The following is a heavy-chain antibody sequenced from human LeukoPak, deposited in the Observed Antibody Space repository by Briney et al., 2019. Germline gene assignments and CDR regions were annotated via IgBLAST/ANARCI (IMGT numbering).Heavy chain of an antibody. V-gene: IGHV7-4-1*01. J-gene: IGHJ5*02. CDR1: GYTFTSYA. D-gene: IGHD6-19*01. Sequence: ASVKVSCKASGYTFTSYAMNWVRQAPGQGLEWMGWINTNTGNPTYAQGFTGRFVFSLDTSVSTAYLQIGSLKAEDTAVYYCARKNNQYSSGWQEFDPWGQGTLVTVSS. CDR3: ARKNNQYSSGWQEFDP. CDR2: INTNTGNP.